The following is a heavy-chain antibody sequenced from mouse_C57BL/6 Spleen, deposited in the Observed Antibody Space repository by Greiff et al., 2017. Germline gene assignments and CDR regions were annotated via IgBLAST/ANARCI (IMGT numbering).Heavy chain of an antibody. CDR3: TTPTTGSRWAMDY. J-gene: IGHJ4*01. CDR1: GFNIKDDY. D-gene: IGHD1-1*01. CDR2: IDPENGDT. V-gene: IGHV14-4*01. Sequence: EVQLQQSGAELVRPGASVKLSCTASGFNIKDDYMHWVKQRPEQGLEWIGWIDPENGDTEYASKFQGKATITADTSSNTAYLQLSSLTSEDTAVYYCTTPTTGSRWAMDYWGQGTSVTVSS.